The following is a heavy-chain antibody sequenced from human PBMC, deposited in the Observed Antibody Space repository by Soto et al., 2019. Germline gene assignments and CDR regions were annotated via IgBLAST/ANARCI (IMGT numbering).Heavy chain of an antibody. J-gene: IGHJ4*02. Sequence: ASVKVSCKASGYTFTGHYIHWVRQAPEQGPEWMGEIGPESGATRYAQRFQGRVTMTRDMSVTTVYMELNNLSPDDTAVYYCGRGRSGQIVVFYWGQGTPVTVS. V-gene: IGHV1-2*02. CDR2: IGPESGAT. CDR1: GYTFTGHY. CDR3: GRGRSGQIVVFY. D-gene: IGHD1-26*01.